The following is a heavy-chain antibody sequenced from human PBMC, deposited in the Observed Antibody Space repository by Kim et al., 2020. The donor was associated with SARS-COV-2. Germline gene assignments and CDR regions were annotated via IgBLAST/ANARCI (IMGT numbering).Heavy chain of an antibody. D-gene: IGHD6-13*01. J-gene: IGHJ4*02. V-gene: IGHV4-59*13. CDR1: GGSISSYY. Sequence: SETLSLTCTVSGGSISSYYWSWIRQPPGKGLEWIGYIYYSGSTNYNPSLKSRVTISVDTSKNQFSLKLSSVTAADTAVYYCARDRGSSSWYVAGFDYWGQGTLVTVSS. CDR3: ARDRGSSSWYVAGFDY. CDR2: IYYSGST.